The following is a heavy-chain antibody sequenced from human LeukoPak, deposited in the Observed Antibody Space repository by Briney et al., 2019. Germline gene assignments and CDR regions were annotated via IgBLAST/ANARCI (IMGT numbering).Heavy chain of an antibody. J-gene: IGHJ4*02. CDR2: ISSSGDST. CDR1: GFTFSSYG. V-gene: IGHV3-23*01. CDR3: AKRTLKSSSPNSPFDY. D-gene: IGHD2-15*01. Sequence: PGRSLRLSYAASGFTFSSYGMHWVRQAPGKGLEWVSTISSSGDSTYYVDSVKGRFTISRDNSKNTVYLQMNSLRAEDTALYYCAKRTLKSSSPNSPFDYWGQGTLVTVSS.